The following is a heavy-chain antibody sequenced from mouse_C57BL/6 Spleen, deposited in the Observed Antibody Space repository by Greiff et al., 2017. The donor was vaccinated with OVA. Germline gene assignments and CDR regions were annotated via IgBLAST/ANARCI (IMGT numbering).Heavy chain of an antibody. CDR2: INPNNGGT. D-gene: IGHD3-3*01. Sequence: EVQLQQSGPELVKPGASVKISCKASGYTFTDYYMNWVKQSHGKSLEWIGDINPNNGGTSYNQKFKGKATLTVDKSSSTAYMELRSLTSEDSAVFYCESSHWGCEYWGQGTSLTVSS. J-gene: IGHJ2*02. CDR3: ESSHWGCEY. CDR1: GYTFTDYY. V-gene: IGHV1-26*01.